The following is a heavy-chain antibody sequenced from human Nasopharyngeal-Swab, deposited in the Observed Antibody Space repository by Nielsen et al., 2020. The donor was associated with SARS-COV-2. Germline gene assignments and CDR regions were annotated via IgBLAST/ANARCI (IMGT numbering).Heavy chain of an antibody. CDR3: ARGASGYYDFWSGYYRYYYYYYMDV. Sequence: WIRQPPGKGLEWVANIKQDGSEKYYVDSVKGRFTISRDNAKNSLYLQMNSLRAEDTAVYYCARGASGYYDFWSGYYRYYYYYYMDVWGKGTTVTVPS. D-gene: IGHD3-3*01. J-gene: IGHJ6*03. V-gene: IGHV3-7*01. CDR2: IKQDGSEK.